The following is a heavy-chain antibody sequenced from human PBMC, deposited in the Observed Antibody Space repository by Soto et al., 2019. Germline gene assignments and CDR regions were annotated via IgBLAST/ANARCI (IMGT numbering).Heavy chain of an antibody. J-gene: IGHJ6*02. V-gene: IGHV3-74*01. CDR1: GFTFGNFW. Sequence: EVQLVESGGGLVQPGGSLRLSCAASGFTFGNFWMHWVRQAPGKGLVWVSRIKSDGSSTNYADSVKGRFTSSRDNAKNTLYLQLNSLRVEDTAVYYCARGNYGMDVWGQGTTVTVSS. CDR3: ARGNYGMDV. CDR2: IKSDGSST.